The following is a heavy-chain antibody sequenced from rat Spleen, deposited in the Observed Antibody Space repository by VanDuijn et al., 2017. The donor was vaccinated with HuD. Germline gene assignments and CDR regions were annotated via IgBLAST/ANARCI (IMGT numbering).Heavy chain of an antibody. J-gene: IGHJ2*01. CDR1: GFTFSDYG. CDR2: ISYDGDNA. Sequence: EVQLVESGGGLVQPGRSMKLSCAASGFTFSDYGMAWVLQAPTKGLEWVASISYDGDNAYYRDSVKGRFTISRDNAESTLYLQMESLRSEDTATYYCITVGTMGITFDYWGQGVMVTVSS. D-gene: IGHD1-9*01. V-gene: IGHV5-20*01. CDR3: ITVGTMGITFDY.